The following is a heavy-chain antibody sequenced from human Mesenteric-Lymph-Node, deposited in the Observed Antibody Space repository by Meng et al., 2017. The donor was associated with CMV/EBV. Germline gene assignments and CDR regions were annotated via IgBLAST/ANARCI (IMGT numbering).Heavy chain of an antibody. Sequence: SETLSLTCCVSGGSITSYYWSWIRQPPGKGLEWIGYIYYSGTTSYNPSLKSRVTISVDTSKNQFSLKLSSVTAADTAVYYCARLEMATIALGTWGQGTLVTVSS. J-gene: IGHJ4*02. CDR3: ARLEMATIALGT. D-gene: IGHD5-24*01. CDR2: IYYSGTT. V-gene: IGHV4-59*08. CDR1: GGSITSYY.